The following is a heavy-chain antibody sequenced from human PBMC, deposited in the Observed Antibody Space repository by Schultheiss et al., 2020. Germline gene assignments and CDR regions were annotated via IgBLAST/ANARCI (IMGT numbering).Heavy chain of an antibody. CDR3: ARALMGKNWFDP. V-gene: IGHV3-23*01. Sequence: ESLKISCAASGFTFSSYFMSWVRQAPGKGLEWVSSVSGGGDNTFYADSVKGRFTISRDNSKDTLYLQMNSLRAEDTAIYYCARALMGKNWFDPWGQGTLVTVSS. D-gene: IGHD2-8*01. J-gene: IGHJ5*02. CDR1: GFTFSSYF. CDR2: VSGGGDNT.